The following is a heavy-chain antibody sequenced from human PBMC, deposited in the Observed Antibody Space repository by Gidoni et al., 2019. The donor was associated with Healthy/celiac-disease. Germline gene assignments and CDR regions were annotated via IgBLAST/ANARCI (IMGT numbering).Heavy chain of an antibody. CDR2: IYYGGGT. J-gene: IGHJ6*02. D-gene: IGHD2-2*02. CDR3: ARILGYCSSTSCYNYYGMDV. Sequence: QVQLQESGPGLAKPPETLSVTCTVSGGSISRYYCSWIRQPPGKGLEWIGYIYYGGGTNYNPSLKSRVTISVDTSKDQFSLKLSSVTAADTAVYYCARILGYCSSTSCYNYYGMDVWGQGTTVTVSS. CDR1: GGSISRYY. V-gene: IGHV4-59*01.